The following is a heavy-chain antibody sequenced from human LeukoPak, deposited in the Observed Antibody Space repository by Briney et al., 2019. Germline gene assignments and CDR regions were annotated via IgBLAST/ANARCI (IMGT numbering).Heavy chain of an antibody. CDR2: IKEDGSEE. CDR1: GFTFDTKW. CDR3: VAVGQ. J-gene: IGHJ4*02. Sequence: GGSLRLSCAASGFTFDTKWMNWVRQTPGKGLEWVANIKEDGSEENYVDSVKGRFTISRDNAKKILFLQMDSLRAEDTAVYYCVAVGQWGQGTPVTVSS. V-gene: IGHV3-7*01. D-gene: IGHD4-23*01.